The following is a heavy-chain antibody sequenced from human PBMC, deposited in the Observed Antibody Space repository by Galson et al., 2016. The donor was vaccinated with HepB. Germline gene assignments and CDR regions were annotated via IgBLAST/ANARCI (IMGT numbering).Heavy chain of an antibody. V-gene: IGHV3-72*01. J-gene: IGHJ4*02. D-gene: IGHD2-21*02. CDR1: GFTLSAHY. CDR3: VRDSMTAFDL. Sequence: SLRLSCAASGFTLSAHYMDWVRQAPGQGLAWIARTKDNTKSYLTQYAPPVRGRFTNTRDDSKNSLWLQMNRLKREETAVYYCVRDSMTAFDLWGQGVLVTVSS. CDR2: TKDNTKSYLT.